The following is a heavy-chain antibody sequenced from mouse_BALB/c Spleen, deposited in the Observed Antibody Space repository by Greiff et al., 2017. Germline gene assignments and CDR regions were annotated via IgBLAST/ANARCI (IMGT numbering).Heavy chain of an antibody. CDR3: ATYGNYVHFDY. CDR1: GFTFSSYA. D-gene: IGHD2-1*01. Sequence: EVMLVESGGGLVKPGGSLKLSCAASGFTFSSYAMSWVRQTPEKRLEWVASISSGGSTYYPDSVKGRFTISRDNARNILYLQMSSLRSEDTAMYYCATYGNYVHFDYWGQGTTLTVSS. CDR2: ISSGGST. J-gene: IGHJ2*01. V-gene: IGHV5-6-5*01.